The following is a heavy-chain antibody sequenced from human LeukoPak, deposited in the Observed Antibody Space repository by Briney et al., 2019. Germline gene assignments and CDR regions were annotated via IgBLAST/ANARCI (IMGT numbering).Heavy chain of an antibody. CDR2: IFYIGST. V-gene: IGHV4-59*01. CDR3: ARGSLGNWFDP. J-gene: IGHJ5*02. CDR1: GGSISNYY. Sequence: SETLSLTCTVSGGSISNYYWSWIRQPPGKGLEWIGYIFYIGSTNYNPSLKSRVTISVDTSKNQFSLRLNSVTAADTAVYYCARGSLGNWFDPWGQGTLVTVSS. D-gene: IGHD7-27*01.